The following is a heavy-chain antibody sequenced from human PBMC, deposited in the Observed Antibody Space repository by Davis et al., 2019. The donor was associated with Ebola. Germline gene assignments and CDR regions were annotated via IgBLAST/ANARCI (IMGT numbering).Heavy chain of an antibody. Sequence: PSETLSLTCAVSGGSISSGGYYWSWIRQPAGKGLEWIGRIYTSGSTNYNPSLKSRVTMSVDTSKNQFSLKLSSVTAADTAVYYCARVPRITGTNYYYYGMDVWGQGTTVTVSS. J-gene: IGHJ6*02. CDR1: GGSISSGGYY. CDR3: ARVPRITGTNYYYYGMDV. V-gene: IGHV4-61*02. D-gene: IGHD1-20*01. CDR2: IYTSGST.